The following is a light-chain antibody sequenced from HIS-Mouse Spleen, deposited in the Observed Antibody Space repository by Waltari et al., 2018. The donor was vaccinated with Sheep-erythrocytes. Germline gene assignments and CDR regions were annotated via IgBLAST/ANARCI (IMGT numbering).Light chain of an antibody. CDR3: SSYAGSNNWV. J-gene: IGLJ3*02. V-gene: IGLV2-8*01. CDR2: EVS. CDR1: SSDVGGYNY. Sequence: QSALTQPPSASGSPGQSVTISCTGTSSDVGGYNYVPWYHQHPGKAPKLMIYEVSTRPAGGPDRVSGSKSGNTAALTVSGLQAEDEADYYCSSYAGSNNWVFGGGTKLTVL.